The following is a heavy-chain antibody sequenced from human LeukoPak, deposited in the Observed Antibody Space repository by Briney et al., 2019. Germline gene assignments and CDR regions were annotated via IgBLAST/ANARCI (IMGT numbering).Heavy chain of an antibody. J-gene: IGHJ4*02. CDR2: ISGRSADI. D-gene: IGHD3-22*01. CDR3: ARRGYHDSSGYDY. Sequence: GGSLRLSCAASGFTFSSYAMNWVRQAAGKGLEWVSSISGRSADIYYADSVKGRFTISRDNAKNSVFLQMNNLRVEDTAIYYCARRGYHDSSGYDYWGQGTPVTVSS. V-gene: IGHV3-21*06. CDR1: GFTFSSYA.